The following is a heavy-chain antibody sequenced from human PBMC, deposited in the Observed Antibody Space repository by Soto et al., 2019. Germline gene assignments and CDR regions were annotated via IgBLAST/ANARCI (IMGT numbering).Heavy chain of an antibody. CDR3: ARGGYRTGYYYYYMDV. CDR1: GYTFTSYD. CDR2: MNPNSGNT. Sequence: QVQLVQSGAEVKKPGASVKVSCTASGYTFTSYDINWVRQATGQGLEWMGWMNPNSGNTGYAQKFQGRVTMTRNTSISTAYMELSSLRSEDTAVYYCARGGYRTGYYYYYMDVWGKGTTVTVSS. V-gene: IGHV1-8*01. D-gene: IGHD6-13*01. J-gene: IGHJ6*03.